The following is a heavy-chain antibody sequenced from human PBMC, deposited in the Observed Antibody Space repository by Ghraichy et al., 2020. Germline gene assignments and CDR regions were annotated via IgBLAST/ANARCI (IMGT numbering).Heavy chain of an antibody. V-gene: IGHV3-23*01. CDR3: AKAGDYSDTSGYNAYFDY. J-gene: IGHJ4*02. CDR2: IGPSAGTT. Sequence: GGSLRLSCAASGFTFSSFAMSWVRQAPGKGLEWVSTIGPSAGTTYYADSVKGRFSISRDNSKNTLYLLLNSLRAEDTAVYYCAKAGDYSDTSGYNAYFDYWGQGTLVTVSS. CDR1: GFTFSSFA. D-gene: IGHD3-22*01.